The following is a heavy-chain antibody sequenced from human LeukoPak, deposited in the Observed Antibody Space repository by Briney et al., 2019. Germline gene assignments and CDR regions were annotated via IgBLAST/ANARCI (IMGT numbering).Heavy chain of an antibody. Sequence: ASVKVSCKASGGTFSSYAISWVRQAPGQGLERMGGIIPIFGTANYAQKFQGRVTITADKSTSTAYMELSSLRSEDTAVYYCARDELGYCSGGSCYSARLPDYWGQGTLVTVSS. CDR1: GGTFSSYA. D-gene: IGHD2-15*01. J-gene: IGHJ4*02. CDR3: ARDELGYCSGGSCYSARLPDY. V-gene: IGHV1-69*06. CDR2: IIPIFGTA.